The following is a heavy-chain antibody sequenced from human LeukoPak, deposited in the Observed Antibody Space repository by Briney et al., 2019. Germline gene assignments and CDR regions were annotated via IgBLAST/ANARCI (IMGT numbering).Heavy chain of an antibody. CDR2: IILILGIA. V-gene: IGHV1-69*04. Sequence: AAVKVSCKASGGTFSSYTISWVRQAPGQGLEWMGRIILILGIANYAQKFQGRVTITADKSTSTAYMGLSSLRSEDTAVYYCARDWIVDTAMVRDHWGQGTLVTVSS. J-gene: IGHJ4*02. CDR3: ARDWIVDTAMVRDH. D-gene: IGHD5-18*01. CDR1: GGTFSSYT.